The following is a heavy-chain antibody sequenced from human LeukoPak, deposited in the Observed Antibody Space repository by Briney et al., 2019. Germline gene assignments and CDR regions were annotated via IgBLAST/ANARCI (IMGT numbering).Heavy chain of an antibody. J-gene: IGHJ4*02. Sequence: SETLSLTCTVSGGSISSSSYYWGWIRQPPGKGLEWIGTIYYSGSTYYNPSLKSRVTISVDTSKNQFSLKLRSVTAADTAVYYCARLKAIMVRGVITRPFDYWGQGTLVTVSS. CDR1: GGSISSSSYY. CDR3: ARLKAIMVRGVITRPFDY. CDR2: IYYSGST. D-gene: IGHD3-10*01. V-gene: IGHV4-39*01.